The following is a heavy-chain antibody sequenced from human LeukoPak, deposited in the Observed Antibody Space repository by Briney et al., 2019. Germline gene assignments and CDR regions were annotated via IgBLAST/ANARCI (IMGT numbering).Heavy chain of an antibody. D-gene: IGHD3-10*01. CDR3: ASGNMVRGVIITAFDY. CDR2: ISSSGSTI. V-gene: IGHV3-11*01. CDR1: GFTFSDYY. J-gene: IGHJ4*02. Sequence: GGSLRLSCAASGFTFSDYYMSWIRQAPGRGLEWGSYISSSGSTIYYADSVKGRFTISRDNAKNSLYLQMNILRAEDTAVYYCASGNMVRGVIITAFDYWGQGTLVTVSS.